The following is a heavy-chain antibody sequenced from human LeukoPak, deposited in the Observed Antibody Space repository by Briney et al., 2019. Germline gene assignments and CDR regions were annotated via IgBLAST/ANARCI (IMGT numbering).Heavy chain of an antibody. CDR3: ARVLYGGNSEYKYYYMDV. CDR2: IIPDFGAA. V-gene: IGHV1-69*13. CDR1: GGTFSSYA. J-gene: IGHJ6*03. Sequence: GASVKVSCKASGGTFSSYAISWVRQAPGQGLEWMESIIPDFGAADYAQNFQGRVTIIADESTTTSYMELSSLRSEDTAVYFCARVLYGGNSEYKYYYMDVWGKGTTVTVSS. D-gene: IGHD4-23*01.